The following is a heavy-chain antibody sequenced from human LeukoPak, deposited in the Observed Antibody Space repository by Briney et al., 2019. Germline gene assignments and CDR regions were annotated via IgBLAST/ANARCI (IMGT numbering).Heavy chain of an antibody. V-gene: IGHV1-2*06. D-gene: IGHD3-3*01. CDR1: GYTFTGYY. CDR2: INPNSGGT. J-gene: IGHJ4*02. CDR3: ARDGYDFWSGSIFDY. Sequence: ASVKVSXKASGYTFTGYYMHWVRQAPGQGLEWMGRINPNSGGTNYAQKFQGRVTMTRDTSISTAYMELRSLRSDDTAVYYCARDGYDFWSGSIFDYWGQGTLVTVSS.